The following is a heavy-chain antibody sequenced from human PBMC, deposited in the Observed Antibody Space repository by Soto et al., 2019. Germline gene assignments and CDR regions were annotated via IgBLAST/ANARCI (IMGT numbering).Heavy chain of an antibody. V-gene: IGHV3-23*01. J-gene: IGHJ4*02. Sequence: EVQLLESGGGLVQPGGSLRLSCTASGFTFSTYAMSWVRQAPGKGLEWVSRISASGDTTNYADSVKGRITISRDNSENTLYLQMNSLRAEDTAVYHCGKGGWKCDYFDYWGQGILVTVSS. CDR3: GKGGWKCDYFDY. CDR1: GFTFSTYA. D-gene: IGHD1-1*01. CDR2: ISASGDTT.